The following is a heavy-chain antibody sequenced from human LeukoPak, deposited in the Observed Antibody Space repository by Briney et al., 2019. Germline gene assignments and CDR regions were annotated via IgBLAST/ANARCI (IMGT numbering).Heavy chain of an antibody. Sequence: SETLSLTCTVSGGSISSYYWSWIRQPAGRGLEWIGRIYTSGSTNYNPSLKSRVTMSVDTSKNQFSLKLSSVTAADTAVYYCARDSGVYGGKESLGGFDPWGQGTLVTVSS. CDR2: IYTSGST. V-gene: IGHV4-4*07. J-gene: IGHJ5*02. CDR1: GGSISSYY. D-gene: IGHD4-23*01. CDR3: ARDSGVYGGKESLGGFDP.